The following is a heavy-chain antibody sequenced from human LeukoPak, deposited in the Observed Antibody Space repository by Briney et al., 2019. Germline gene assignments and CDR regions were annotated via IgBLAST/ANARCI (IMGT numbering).Heavy chain of an antibody. CDR2: INQDGSEK. J-gene: IGHJ4*02. Sequence: QPGGSLRLSCGASGFNFSNYWMNWVRQAPGKGLEWVANINQDGSEKYYVDSVKGRFTISRDNAKNSLFLQMYSLRADDTAVYYCARDDGYYYGSGSHWGQGTLVTVSS. D-gene: IGHD3-10*01. CDR1: GFNFSNYW. CDR3: ARDDGYYYGSGSH. V-gene: IGHV3-7*03.